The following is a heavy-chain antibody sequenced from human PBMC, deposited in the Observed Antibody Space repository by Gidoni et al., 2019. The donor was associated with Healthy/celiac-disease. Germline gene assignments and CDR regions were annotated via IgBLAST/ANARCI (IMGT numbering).Heavy chain of an antibody. J-gene: IGHJ4*02. D-gene: IGHD2-21*02. V-gene: IGHV1-8*01. Sequence: GAEVKKPGASVKVSCNASGYTFTSYDINWVRQATGQGLEWMGWMNPNSGNTGYAKKFQCRVTMTRNTTISTAYMELSSLRSEDTALDYGARMGGGYCGGDCESYWGQGTLVTVSS. CDR1: GYTFTSYD. CDR2: MNPNSGNT. CDR3: ARMGGGYCGGDCESY.